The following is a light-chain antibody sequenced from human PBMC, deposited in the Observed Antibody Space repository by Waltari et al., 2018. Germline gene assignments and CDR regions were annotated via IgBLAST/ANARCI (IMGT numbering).Light chain of an antibody. V-gene: IGKV1-9*01. CDR2: SSS. J-gene: IGKJ4*01. CDR1: QGISNF. CDR3: QQLNSYPLT. Sequence: DIQLTQSPSFLSASVRDRVTITCRARQGISNFLAWYQQKPGKAPKLLIYSSSTLQSGVPSRFSGSGSGTEFSLTISSLQPEDFATYYCQQLNSYPLTFGGGTKVEIK.